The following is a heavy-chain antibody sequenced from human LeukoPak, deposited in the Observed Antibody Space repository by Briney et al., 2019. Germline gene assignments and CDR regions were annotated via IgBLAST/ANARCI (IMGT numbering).Heavy chain of an antibody. J-gene: IGHJ4*02. Sequence: GESLRLSCAASGFTFSGYAMSWVRQAPGKGLKWPSTITGGAENTYYADSVEGRFTISRDNSKNTVYLQMNSLRAEDTAVYYCAKVLSGSQDYWGQGTLVTVFS. CDR2: ITGGAENT. CDR3: AKVLSGSQDY. V-gene: IGHV3-23*01. D-gene: IGHD1-26*01. CDR1: GFTFSGYA.